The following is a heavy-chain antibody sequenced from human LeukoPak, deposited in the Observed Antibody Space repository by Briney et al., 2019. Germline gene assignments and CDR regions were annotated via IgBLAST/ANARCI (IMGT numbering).Heavy chain of an antibody. Sequence: PGGSLRLSCAASGFTVSSNYMSWVRQAPGKGLEWVSAISGNGAGTYYADSVKGRFTISRDNSKNTLYLQMNSLRAEDTAVYYCAKADSNDIYSTSAWGQGTLVTVSS. D-gene: IGHD6-13*01. J-gene: IGHJ5*02. CDR1: GFTVSSNY. V-gene: IGHV3-23*01. CDR2: ISGNGAGT. CDR3: AKADSNDIYSTSA.